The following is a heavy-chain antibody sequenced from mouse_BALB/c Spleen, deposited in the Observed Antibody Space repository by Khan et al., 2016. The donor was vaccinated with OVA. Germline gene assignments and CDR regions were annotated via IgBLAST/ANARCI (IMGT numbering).Heavy chain of an antibody. CDR3: ARRGYDYGRGALFVY. D-gene: IGHD2-4*01. V-gene: IGHV2-2*02. CDR2: IWSAGST. J-gene: IGHJ3*01. CDR1: GFSLDKYS. Sequence: QVRLQQSGPGLVAPSQSLSITCTVSGFSLDKYSVHWIRQSPGKGLEWLGVIWSAGSTDYNAALISRLTITKDNSRSQVFFKVNSLQPNDTAIYYCARRGYDYGRGALFVYWGQGTLVTVSA.